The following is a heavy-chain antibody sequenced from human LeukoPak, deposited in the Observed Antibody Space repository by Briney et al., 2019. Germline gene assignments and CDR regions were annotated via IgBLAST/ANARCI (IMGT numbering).Heavy chain of an antibody. V-gene: IGHV3-7*01. CDR2: IKQDGSEK. Sequence: GGSLRLSCAASGFTFSSYWMSWVRQAPGKGLEWVANIKQDGSEKYYVDSVKGRFTISRDNAKNSLCLQMNSLRAEDTAVYYCARKYCSSTSCPHKYYFDYWGQGTLVTVSS. D-gene: IGHD2-2*01. J-gene: IGHJ4*02. CDR1: GFTFSSYW. CDR3: ARKYCSSTSCPHKYYFDY.